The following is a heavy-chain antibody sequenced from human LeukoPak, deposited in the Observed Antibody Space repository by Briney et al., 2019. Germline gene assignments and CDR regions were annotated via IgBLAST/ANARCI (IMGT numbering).Heavy chain of an antibody. J-gene: IGHJ3*02. CDR1: GGSISSYY. CDR2: IYYSGST. V-gene: IGHV4-59*01. D-gene: IGHD3-22*01. CDR3: ARDKYYYDSSGYHDAFDI. Sequence: SETLSLTCTVSGGSISSYYWSWIRQPPGKGLEWIGYIYYSGSTNYNPSLKSRVTISVDTSKNQFSLKLSSVTAADTAVYYCARDKYYYDSSGYHDAFDIWGQGTMVTVPS.